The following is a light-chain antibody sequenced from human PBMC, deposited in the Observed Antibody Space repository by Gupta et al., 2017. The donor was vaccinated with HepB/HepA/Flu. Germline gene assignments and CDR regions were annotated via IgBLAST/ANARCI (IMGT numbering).Light chain of an antibody. Sequence: DIQMTQSPSSQSSSLGNRVILTCRASQTISNYLNWYQKKPGKAPNLLISSASTLQTGVPSRFSGSGSGTEFTLTIRSLQPEDVGIYYCQQTYSTPPTFGQGTRLEI. CDR3: QQTYSTPPT. CDR2: SAS. CDR1: QTISNY. V-gene: IGKV1-39*01. J-gene: IGKJ5*01.